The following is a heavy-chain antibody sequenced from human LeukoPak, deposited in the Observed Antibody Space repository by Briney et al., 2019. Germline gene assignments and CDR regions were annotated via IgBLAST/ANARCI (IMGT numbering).Heavy chain of an antibody. D-gene: IGHD3-16*01. CDR3: PRLNQTQPHRCPLTVPPLMMTFGGHLDY. J-gene: IGHJ4*02. CDR2: IRSKPKHYAT. CDR1: GFTFTKYW. Sequence: PGGSLRLSCAASGFTFTKYWMTWVRQAPGKGLEWVGRIRSKPKHYATVYVASVRGRFTISRDDSRNTTYLQMNSLKTEDTALYHCPRLNQTQPHRCPLTVPPLMMTFGGHLDYWGQETLVTVSS. V-gene: IGHV3-73*01.